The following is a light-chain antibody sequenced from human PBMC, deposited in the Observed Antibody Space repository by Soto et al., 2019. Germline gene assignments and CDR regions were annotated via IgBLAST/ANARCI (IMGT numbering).Light chain of an antibody. Sequence: QSVLTQTPSASGTPGQRVTISCSGSSSNIGSNTVNWYQQPPGTAPKLLIYSNNQRPSGVPDRFSGSKSGTSASLAISGLQSEDEADYYCAAWDDSLNGVVFGGGTQLTVL. CDR3: AAWDDSLNGVV. J-gene: IGLJ2*01. V-gene: IGLV1-44*01. CDR2: SNN. CDR1: SSNIGSNT.